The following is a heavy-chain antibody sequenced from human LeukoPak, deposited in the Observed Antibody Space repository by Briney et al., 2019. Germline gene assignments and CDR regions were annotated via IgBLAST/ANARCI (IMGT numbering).Heavy chain of an antibody. CDR1: GYTFTSYG. D-gene: IGHD1-14*01. V-gene: IGHV1-18*01. CDR2: ISAYNGNT. Sequence: SVKVSCKASGYTFTSYGISWVRQAPGQGLEWMGWISAYNGNTNYAQKLQGRVTMTTDTSTSTAYMELRSLRSDDTAVYYCARDTSRLPGYYYYYGMDVWGRGTTVTVSS. J-gene: IGHJ6*02. CDR3: ARDTSRLPGYYYYYGMDV.